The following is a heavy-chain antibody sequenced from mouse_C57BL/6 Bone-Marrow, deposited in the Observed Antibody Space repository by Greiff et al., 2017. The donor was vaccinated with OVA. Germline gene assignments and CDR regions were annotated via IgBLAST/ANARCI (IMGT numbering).Heavy chain of an antibody. CDR3: AKSIYYDAMDY. Sequence: QVHVKQPGTELVKPGASVKLSCKASGYTFTSYWMHWVKQRPGQGLEWIGNINPSNGGTNYNEKFKSKATLTVDKSSSTAYMQLSSLTSEDSAVYYCAKSIYYDAMDYWGQGTSVTVSS. CDR1: GYTFTSYW. V-gene: IGHV1-53*01. CDR2: INPSNGGT. J-gene: IGHJ4*01. D-gene: IGHD2-1*01.